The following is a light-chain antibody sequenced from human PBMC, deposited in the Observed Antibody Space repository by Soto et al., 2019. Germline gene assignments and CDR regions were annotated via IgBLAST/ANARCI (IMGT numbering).Light chain of an antibody. Sequence: QSALTQPASVSGSPGKSITISCTGTSSDVGGYNYVSWYQQHPGKAPKLMIYDVVNRPSGVSNRFSGSKSGNTASLTISGLQAEDEADYYCSSYTSSSTLIFGGGTKVTVL. CDR3: SSYTSSSTLI. J-gene: IGLJ2*01. V-gene: IGLV2-14*01. CDR2: DVV. CDR1: SSDVGGYNY.